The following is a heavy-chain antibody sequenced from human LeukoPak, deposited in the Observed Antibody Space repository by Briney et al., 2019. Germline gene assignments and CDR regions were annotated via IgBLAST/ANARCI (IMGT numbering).Heavy chain of an antibody. Sequence: GESLKISCQGSGFTFTNYWVAWVRQMPGKGLEWMGIIYPGDSDTRYSPSFQGQVTISADKSIDTAYLHWSSLKASDTAMYYCARQGEYYDIVTGFDYWGQGTMVTVSS. CDR1: GFTFTNYW. CDR2: IYPGDSDT. J-gene: IGHJ4*02. D-gene: IGHD3-9*01. CDR3: ARQGEYYDIVTGFDY. V-gene: IGHV5-51*01.